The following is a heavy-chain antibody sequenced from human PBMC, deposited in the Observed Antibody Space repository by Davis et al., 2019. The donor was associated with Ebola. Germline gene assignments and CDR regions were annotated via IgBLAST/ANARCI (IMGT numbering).Heavy chain of an antibody. CDR1: GGSISSYY. J-gene: IGHJ4*02. CDR3: ARHRDGTTRDY. Sequence: SETLSLTCTVSGGSISSYYWTWIRQPPGKGLEWIGYVLYTGSTNYNPSLKSRVTIAVDTSKNQFSLTVSSVTAADTAVYYCARHRDGTTRDYWGQGTLVRVSS. CDR2: VLYTGST. V-gene: IGHV4-59*08. D-gene: IGHD1-1*01.